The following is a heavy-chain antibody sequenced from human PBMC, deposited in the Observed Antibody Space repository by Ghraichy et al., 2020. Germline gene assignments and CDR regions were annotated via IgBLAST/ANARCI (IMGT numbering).Heavy chain of an antibody. CDR3: SRDGRKGDSSGLTWFDP. D-gene: IGHD3-22*01. CDR2: IYTSGSI. V-gene: IGHV4-4*07. CDR1: DASISHYY. Sequence: SETLSLTCTVSDASISHYYWSWIRQPAGKGLEWIGRIYTSGSIYYNPSLMSRVTLSADTSKNQVSLRLNSVTAADTAVYYCSRDGRKGDSSGLTWFDPWGQGILVTVSS. J-gene: IGHJ5*02.